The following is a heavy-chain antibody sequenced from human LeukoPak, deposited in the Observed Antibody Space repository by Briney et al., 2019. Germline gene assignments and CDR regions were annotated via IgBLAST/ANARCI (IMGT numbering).Heavy chain of an antibody. V-gene: IGHV3-11*01. J-gene: IGHJ3*02. Sequence: PGESLRLSCAASGFTFSDYYMSWIRQAPGKGLEWVSYISRSGSSIYYEDSVKGRFTISRDNAKNSLYLQMNSLRAEDTAVYCARGVSISSSWYNDIWGQGTMVTVSS. CDR3: ARGVSISSSWYNDI. D-gene: IGHD6-13*01. CDR1: GFTFSDYY. CDR2: ISRSGSSI.